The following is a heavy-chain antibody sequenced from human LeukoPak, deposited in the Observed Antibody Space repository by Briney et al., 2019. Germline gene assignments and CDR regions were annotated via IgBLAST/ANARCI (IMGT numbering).Heavy chain of an antibody. CDR3: ARVGYCSGGSCGAMDV. CDR1: GFTFSSYS. Sequence: AGGSLRLSCAASGFTFSSYSMNWVRQAPGKGLEWVSYISSSSSTIYYADSVKGRFTISRDNAKNSLDLQMNSLRAEDTAMYYCARVGYCSGGSCGAMDVWGKGTTVTISS. V-gene: IGHV3-48*01. CDR2: ISSSSSTI. D-gene: IGHD2-15*01. J-gene: IGHJ6*03.